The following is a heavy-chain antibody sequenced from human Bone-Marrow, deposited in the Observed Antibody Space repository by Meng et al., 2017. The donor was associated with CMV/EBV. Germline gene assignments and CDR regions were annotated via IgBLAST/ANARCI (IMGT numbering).Heavy chain of an antibody. Sequence: ASVKVSCEASGYTFTGYYMHWVRQAPGQGLEWMGWINPNSGGTNYAQKFQGRVTMTRDTSTSTVYMDLTSLRSEDTAVYYCARDRWGDVVVVPAAPRGYGMDVWGQGTTVTVSS. V-gene: IGHV1-2*02. CDR2: INPNSGGT. CDR1: GYTFTGYY. D-gene: IGHD2-2*01. CDR3: ARDRWGDVVVVPAAPRGYGMDV. J-gene: IGHJ6*02.